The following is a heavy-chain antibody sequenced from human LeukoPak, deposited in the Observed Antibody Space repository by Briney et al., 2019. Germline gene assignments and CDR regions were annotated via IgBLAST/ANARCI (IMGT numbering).Heavy chain of an antibody. D-gene: IGHD5-18*01. J-gene: IGHJ4*02. CDR1: GFTFSSYA. CDR2: ISGSGGST. V-gene: IGHV3-23*01. Sequence: GGSLRLSCAASGFTFSSYAMSWVRQAPGKGPEWVSAISGSGGSTYYADSAKGRFTISRDNSKNTLYLQMNSLRAEDTAVYYCAKCSYGFSDPNFDYWGQGTLVTVSS. CDR3: AKCSYGFSDPNFDY.